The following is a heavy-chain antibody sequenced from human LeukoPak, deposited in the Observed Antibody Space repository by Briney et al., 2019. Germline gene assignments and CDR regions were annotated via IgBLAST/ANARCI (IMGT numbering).Heavy chain of an antibody. CDR2: IYDRGTT. D-gene: IGHD5-24*01. CDR3: ARDPDGYKFFDY. J-gene: IGHJ4*02. V-gene: IGHV4-59*01. Sequence: SETLSLTCTVSGDSLGTFFWHWIRQPPGKGLEWMGYIYDRGTTAYNPSLKRRVTVSVDTSTNQFSLTLTSVTPADTAVYYCARDPDGYKFFDYWGRGRPVAVSS. CDR1: GDSLGTFF.